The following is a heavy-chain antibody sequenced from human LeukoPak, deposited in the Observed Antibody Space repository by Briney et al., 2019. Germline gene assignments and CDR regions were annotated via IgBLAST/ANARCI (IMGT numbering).Heavy chain of an antibody. Sequence: GGSLRLSCAASGFTFSSYAMSWVRQAPGKGLEWVSAISGSGGRTYYAESVKGRFTISRDNNENTLYLQMNSLRAEDTAVYYCAKDHANTPVVTNWGQGILVSVSS. J-gene: IGHJ4*02. CDR3: AKDHANTPVVTN. V-gene: IGHV3-23*01. D-gene: IGHD2-21*02. CDR1: GFTFSSYA. CDR2: ISGSGGRT.